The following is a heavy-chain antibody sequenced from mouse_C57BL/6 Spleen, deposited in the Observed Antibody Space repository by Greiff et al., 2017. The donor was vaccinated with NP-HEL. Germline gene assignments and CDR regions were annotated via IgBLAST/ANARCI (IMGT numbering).Heavy chain of an antibody. CDR1: GFTFSDYG. CDR2: ISSGSSTI. D-gene: IGHD4-1*01. CDR3: ARGWDEYYFDY. V-gene: IGHV5-17*01. J-gene: IGHJ2*01. Sequence: EVHLVESGGGLVKPGGSLKLSCAASGFTFSDYGMHWVRQAPEQGLEWVAYISSGSSTIYYADTVKGRFTISRDNAKNTLFLQMTSLRSEDTAMYYCARGWDEYYFDYWGQGTTLTVSS.